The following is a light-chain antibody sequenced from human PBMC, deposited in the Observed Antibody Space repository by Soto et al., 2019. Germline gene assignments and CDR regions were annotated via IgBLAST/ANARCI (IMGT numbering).Light chain of an antibody. CDR3: QQRHMWPIT. Sequence: EDVLTPSLVTLSLSPGERATLSCRASQTFRGVLAWYHQKPGQAPRLLIYDAYNRATGIQPRFSGSGSGTDFTLTISSLEPEDSAVYYCQQRHMWPITFGQGTRLEIK. CDR1: QTFRGV. CDR2: DAY. J-gene: IGKJ5*01. V-gene: IGKV3-11*01.